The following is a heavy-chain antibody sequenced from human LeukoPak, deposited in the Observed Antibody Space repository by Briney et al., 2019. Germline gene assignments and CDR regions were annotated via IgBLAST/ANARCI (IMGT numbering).Heavy chain of an antibody. V-gene: IGHV4-4*07. J-gene: IGHJ4*02. CDR3: ARGQGYTYGQTHYFDL. Sequence: TPSETLSLTCSVSGVSINPYYWSWIRQSAGKGLEWIGRVYASGTTNYHPSLNGRVTLSVDMSKNHFSLRLSSVTAADTAVYYCARGQGYTYGQTHYFDLWGQGILVTVSS. CDR1: GVSINPYY. CDR2: VYASGTT. D-gene: IGHD5-18*01.